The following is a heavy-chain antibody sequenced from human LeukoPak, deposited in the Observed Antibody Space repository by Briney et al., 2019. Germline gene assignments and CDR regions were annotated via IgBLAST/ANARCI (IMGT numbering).Heavy chain of an antibody. CDR1: GYTFTGYY. D-gene: IGHD3-22*01. CDR2: INPNSGGT. Sequence: ASVKVSCKASGYTFTGYYMHWVRQAPGQGLEWMGWINPNSGGTNYAQKFQGRVTRTRDTSISTAYMELSRLRSDDTAVYYCARFPWRTYYYDSSGFPWGQGTLVTVSS. J-gene: IGHJ5*02. CDR3: ARFPWRTYYYDSSGFP. V-gene: IGHV1-2*02.